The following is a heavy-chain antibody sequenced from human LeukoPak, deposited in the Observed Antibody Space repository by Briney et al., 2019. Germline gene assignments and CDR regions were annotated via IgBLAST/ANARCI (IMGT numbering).Heavy chain of an antibody. D-gene: IGHD1-26*01. V-gene: IGHV3-15*01. CDR1: GFTFSNAW. CDR3: TRGSYYVAFDI. CDR2: IKSKTDGGTT. J-gene: IGHJ3*02. Sequence: GGSLRLSCAASGFTFSNAWMSWVRQAPGKGLEWVGCIKSKTDGGTTDYAAPVKGRFTISRDDSKNTLYLQMNSLKTEDTAVYYCTRGSYYVAFDIWGQGTMVTVSS.